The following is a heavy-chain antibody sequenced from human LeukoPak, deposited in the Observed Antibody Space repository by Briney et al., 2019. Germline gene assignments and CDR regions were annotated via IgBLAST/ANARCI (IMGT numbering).Heavy chain of an antibody. J-gene: IGHJ4*02. Sequence: PSETLSLTCTVSGGSISSYYWSWIRQPPGKGLEWIGYIYYSGSTNYNPSLKSRVTILVDASKNQFSLKLSSVTAADTAVYYCARYRYSGSFDYWGQGTLVTVSS. V-gene: IGHV4-59*01. CDR2: IYYSGST. CDR3: ARYRYSGSFDY. CDR1: GGSISSYY. D-gene: IGHD1-26*01.